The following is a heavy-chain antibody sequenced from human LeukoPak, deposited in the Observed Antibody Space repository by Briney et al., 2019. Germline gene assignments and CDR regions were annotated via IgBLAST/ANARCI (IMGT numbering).Heavy chain of an antibody. Sequence: SGPTLVNPPQTLTLTCTFSGFSLSTSGMCVSWIRQPPGKALEWLARIDWDDDKYYSTSLKTRLTISKDTSKNQVVLTMTNMDPVDTAMYYCPRIRTPYGSGSYYTFDWGQGTLVTVSS. CDR1: GFSLSTSGMC. CDR2: IDWDDDK. J-gene: IGHJ4*02. CDR3: PRIRTPYGSGSYYTFD. V-gene: IGHV2-70*11. D-gene: IGHD3-10*01.